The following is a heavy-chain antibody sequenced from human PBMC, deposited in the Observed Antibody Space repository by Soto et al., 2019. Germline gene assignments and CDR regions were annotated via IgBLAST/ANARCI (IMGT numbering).Heavy chain of an antibody. CDR1: GYTFTSYY. D-gene: IGHD2-2*01. J-gene: IGHJ4*02. Sequence: QLQLVQSGAEVKKPGASVKVSCKASGYTFTSYYLHWVRQAPGQGLEWMGIINPTAGRTTYAQEFQGRITLTXXTSTSTVYMELSSLRSEDAAVYYCASPSSIVVPGVIMGFDSWGQGTLVTVSS. CDR2: INPTAGRT. CDR3: ASPSSIVVPGVIMGFDS. V-gene: IGHV1-46*01.